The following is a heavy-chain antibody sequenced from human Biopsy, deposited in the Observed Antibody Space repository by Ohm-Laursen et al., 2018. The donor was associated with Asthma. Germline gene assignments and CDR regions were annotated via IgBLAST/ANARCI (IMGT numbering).Heavy chain of an antibody. Sequence: SLRLSCTAPGFTFDDYGMHWVRQAPGKGPEWVSGISWNSGSIGYADSVKGRFTISRDKSKNTLYMQMNSLRAEDTAVYYCAKRGSYFDYWGQGTLVTVSS. D-gene: IGHD1-26*01. J-gene: IGHJ4*02. CDR1: GFTFDDYG. CDR2: ISWNSGSI. V-gene: IGHV3-9*01. CDR3: AKRGSYFDY.